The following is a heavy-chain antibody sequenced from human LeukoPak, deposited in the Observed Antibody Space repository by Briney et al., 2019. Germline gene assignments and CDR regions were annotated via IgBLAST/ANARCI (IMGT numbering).Heavy chain of an antibody. CDR1: GFTFSSYS. D-gene: IGHD5-18*01. Sequence: GGSLRLSCAASGFTFSSYSMNWVRQAPGKGLEWVSSISSSSSYIYYADSVKGRFTISRDNAKNSLYLQMNSLRAEDTAVYYCASLAPPSGYSYGNRPFDYWGQGTLVTASS. CDR3: ASLAPPSGYSYGNRPFDY. V-gene: IGHV3-21*01. J-gene: IGHJ4*02. CDR2: ISSSSSYI.